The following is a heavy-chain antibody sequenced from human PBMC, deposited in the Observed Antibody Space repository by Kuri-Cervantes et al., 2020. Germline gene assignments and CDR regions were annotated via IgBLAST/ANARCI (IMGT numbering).Heavy chain of an antibody. CDR2: ISYDGSNK. CDR1: GFTFSSYA. V-gene: IGHV3-30*14. Sequence: GESLKISCAASGFTFSSYAMHWVRQAPGKGLEWVAVISYDGSNKYYADPVKGRFTISRDNSKNTLFLQMNSLRVEDTAVYYCARTSWFHWNCDLWGRGTLVTVSS. CDR3: ARTSWFHWNCDL. D-gene: IGHD3-10*01. J-gene: IGHJ2*01.